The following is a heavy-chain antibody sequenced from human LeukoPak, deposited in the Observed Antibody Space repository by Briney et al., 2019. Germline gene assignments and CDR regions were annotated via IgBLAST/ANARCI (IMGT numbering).Heavy chain of an antibody. CDR2: IKQDGSEK. Sequence: PGGSLRLSCAASGFTFSSYWMSWVRQAPGKGLEWVANIKQDGSEKYYVHSVKGRFTISRDNAKNSLYLQMNSLRDEDTAVYYCARVPPTYYYDSSGYEVDYWGQGTLVTVSS. D-gene: IGHD3-22*01. CDR3: ARVPPTYYYDSSGYEVDY. J-gene: IGHJ4*02. CDR1: GFTFSSYW. V-gene: IGHV3-7*01.